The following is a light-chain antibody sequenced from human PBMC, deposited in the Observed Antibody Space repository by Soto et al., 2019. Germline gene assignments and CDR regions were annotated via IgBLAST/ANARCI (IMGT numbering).Light chain of an antibody. CDR1: QNIGSW. CDR3: LQFNTFPWT. J-gene: IGKJ1*01. Sequence: DIQMTQSPSTLSASVGDRVNMTCRASQNIGSWGAWYQQQPGKGPKFLINKVSNLESGVPSRISGSGSGTEFTLTISSLQPDDFATYYCLQFNTFPWTFGQGTKVDIK. V-gene: IGKV1-5*03. CDR2: KVS.